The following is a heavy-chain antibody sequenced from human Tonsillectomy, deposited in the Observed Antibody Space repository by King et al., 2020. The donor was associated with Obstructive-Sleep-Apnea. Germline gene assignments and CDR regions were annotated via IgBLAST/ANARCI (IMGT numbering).Heavy chain of an antibody. CDR1: GFTFSSYA. J-gene: IGHJ5*02. CDR3: AKDVYYYGSGSHPTFDP. D-gene: IGHD3-10*01. Sequence: VQLVESGGGLVQPGGSLRLSCAASGFTFSSYAMSWVRQAPGKGLEWVSAISGSGGSTYYADSVKGRFTISRDNSKNTLYLQMNSLRAEDTAVYYCAKDVYYYGSGSHPTFDPWGQGTLVTVSS. V-gene: IGHV3-23*04. CDR2: ISGSGGST.